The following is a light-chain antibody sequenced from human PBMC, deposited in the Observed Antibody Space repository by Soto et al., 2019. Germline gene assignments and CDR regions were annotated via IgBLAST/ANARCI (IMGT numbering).Light chain of an antibody. CDR3: QQRSNWPIT. J-gene: IGKJ5*01. CDR1: QTVSTY. V-gene: IGKV3-11*01. Sequence: EIVLTQSVATLSLSPGERATLSCRASQTVSTYLAWYQQKPGQSPRLLIYDASKGATGIPARFSGSGSGTDFTLTISSLEPEDFAVYYCQQRSNWPITFGQGTRLEIK. CDR2: DAS.